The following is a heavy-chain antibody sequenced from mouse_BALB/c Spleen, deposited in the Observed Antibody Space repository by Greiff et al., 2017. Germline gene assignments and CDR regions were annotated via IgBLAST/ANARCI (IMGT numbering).Heavy chain of an antibody. CDR1: GYTFTSYY. CDR2: INPSNGGT. CDR3: TRAVY. J-gene: IGHJ3*01. Sequence: QVHVKQSGAELVKPGASVKLSCKASGYTFTSYYMYWVKQRPGQGLEWIGGINPSNGGTNFNEKFKSKATLTVDKASSTAYMQLSSLTSEDSAVYSCTRAVYWGQGTLVTVSA. V-gene: IGHV1S81*02.